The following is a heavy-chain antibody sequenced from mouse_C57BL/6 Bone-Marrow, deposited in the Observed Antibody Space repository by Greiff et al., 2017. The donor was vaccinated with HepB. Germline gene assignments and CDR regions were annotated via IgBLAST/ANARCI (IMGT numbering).Heavy chain of an antibody. V-gene: IGHV6-6*01. CDR1: GFTFSDAW. CDR3: TRRYGPAWFAY. Sequence: EVNVVESGGGLVQPGGSMKLSCAASGFTFSDAWMDWVRQSPEKGLEWVAEIRNKANNHATYYAESVKGRFTISRDDSKSSVYLQMNSLRAEDTGIYYCTRRYGPAWFAYWGQGTLVTVSA. J-gene: IGHJ3*01. CDR2: IRNKANNHAT. D-gene: IGHD1-1*02.